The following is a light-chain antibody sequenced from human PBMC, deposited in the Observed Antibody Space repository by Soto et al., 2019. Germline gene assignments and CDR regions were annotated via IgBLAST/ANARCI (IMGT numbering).Light chain of an antibody. CDR2: RNN. CDR3: AAWDDSLSGVV. Sequence: QSVLTQPPSASGTPGQRVTISCSGSSSNIGTNYVYWYQQLPGTAPRLLIYRNNQRPSGVPDRFSGSKSGNSASLAISGLRSDDEADYYCAAWDDSLSGVVFGGGTKVTVL. J-gene: IGLJ2*01. CDR1: SSNIGTNY. V-gene: IGLV1-47*01.